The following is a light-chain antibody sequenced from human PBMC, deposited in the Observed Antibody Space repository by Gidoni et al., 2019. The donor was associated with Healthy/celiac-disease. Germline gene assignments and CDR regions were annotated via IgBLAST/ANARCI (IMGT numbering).Light chain of an antibody. Sequence: EIVLTQSPATLSLSPGERATLSCRASPSVSSYLAWYQQKPGQAPRLLIYDASNRATGIPARFSGSGSGTDFTLTISSLEPEDFAVYYCQQRSNWPPVNTFGQGTKLEIK. V-gene: IGKV3-11*01. CDR3: QQRSNWPPVNT. CDR1: PSVSSY. J-gene: IGKJ2*01. CDR2: DAS.